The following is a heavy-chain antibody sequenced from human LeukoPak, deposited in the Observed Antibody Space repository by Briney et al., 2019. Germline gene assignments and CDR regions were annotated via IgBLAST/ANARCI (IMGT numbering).Heavy chain of an antibody. D-gene: IGHD1-26*01. CDR2: ISGNGGNT. Sequence: GGSLRLSCAASEFTFSSYAMSWVRQAPGKGLEWVSAISGNGGNTNYADSVKGRFIISRDSSKNTLYLQMNSLRAEDTAVYYCAKRATPSSYLDYWGQGTLVTVSS. V-gene: IGHV3-23*01. CDR3: AKRATPSSYLDY. J-gene: IGHJ4*02. CDR1: EFTFSSYA.